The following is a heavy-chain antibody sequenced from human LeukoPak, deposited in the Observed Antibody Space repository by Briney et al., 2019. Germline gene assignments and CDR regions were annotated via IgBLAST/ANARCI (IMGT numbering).Heavy chain of an antibody. CDR3: AREGRVSGYDFDC. J-gene: IGHJ4*02. CDR1: GFTFSSYC. Sequence: GGSLRLSCAASGFTFSSYCMHWVRQAPGKGLVWVSRINSDGSSITYADSVKGRFTISRDNAKNTLYLQMNSLRVEDTAVYYCAREGRVSGYDFDCWGQGTLVTVPS. V-gene: IGHV3-74*03. CDR2: INSDGSSI. D-gene: IGHD5-12*01.